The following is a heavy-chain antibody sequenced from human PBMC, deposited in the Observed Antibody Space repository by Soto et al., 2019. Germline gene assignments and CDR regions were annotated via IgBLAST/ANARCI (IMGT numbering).Heavy chain of an antibody. CDR2: ISYDGSSK. Sequence: GGSLRLSCAASGFIFSTNAMHWVRQAPGKGLEWVAFISYDGSSKYYADSVKGRFTISRDSSKNTLYLQMNSLSAEDTAVYYCARDSRLGVTNFDYWGQGTLVTVSS. J-gene: IGHJ4*02. D-gene: IGHD4-17*01. CDR1: GFIFSTNA. V-gene: IGHV3-30-3*01. CDR3: ARDSRLGVTNFDY.